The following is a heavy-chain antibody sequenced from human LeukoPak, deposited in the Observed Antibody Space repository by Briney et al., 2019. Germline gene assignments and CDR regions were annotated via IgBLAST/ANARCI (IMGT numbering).Heavy chain of an antibody. D-gene: IGHD3-3*01. J-gene: IGHJ3*02. Sequence: PSETLSLTCTVSGGSISSSSYYWGWIRQPPGKGLEWIGSIYYGGSTYYNPSLMSRVTISVDTSKNQFSLKLSSVTAADTAVYYCARVHGDKDAFDIWGQGTMVTVSS. CDR1: GGSISSSSYY. V-gene: IGHV4-39*07. CDR3: ARVHGDKDAFDI. CDR2: IYYGGST.